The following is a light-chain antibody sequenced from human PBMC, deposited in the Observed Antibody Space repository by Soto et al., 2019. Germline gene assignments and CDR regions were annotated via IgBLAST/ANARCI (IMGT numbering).Light chain of an antibody. Sequence: QSVLTQPASVSGSPGQSITISCTGTSSDVGSYDLVSWYQQPPGKAPKLMIYEDTKRPSGISTRFSGSKSGNAASLTISGLPAEDAADYYCCSYAGSGTFVFGTGTKLTVL. V-gene: IGLV2-23*01. CDR3: CSYAGSGTFV. J-gene: IGLJ1*01. CDR2: EDT. CDR1: SSDVGSYDL.